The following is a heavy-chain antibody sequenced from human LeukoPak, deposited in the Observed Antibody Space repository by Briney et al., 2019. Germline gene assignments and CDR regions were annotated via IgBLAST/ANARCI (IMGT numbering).Heavy chain of an antibody. CDR1: GYTFTNYG. J-gene: IGHJ4*02. Sequence: AAVKDSCKASGYTFTNYGISWVRPAPGQGVEWMGWISAYNGNTNYAQKLQSRVTMTTDTSTSTAYMQLRSLRSDDTAVYYCARSEKTGDYWGQGTLVTVSS. V-gene: IGHV1-18*01. CDR2: ISAYNGNT. CDR3: ARSEKTGDY. D-gene: IGHD1-14*01.